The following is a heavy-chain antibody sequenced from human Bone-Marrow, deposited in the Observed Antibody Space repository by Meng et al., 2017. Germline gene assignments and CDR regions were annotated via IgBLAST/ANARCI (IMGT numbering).Heavy chain of an antibody. Sequence: QVQLSEQGQGLVKPSGPLSLPCDVSGGSISSSTWWSWVRRPPGKGLEWIGEIYHSGSTNYNPSLKSRVTISVDKSKNQFSLKLSSVTAADTAVYYCARVRVEYWYFDLWGRGTLVTVSS. CDR3: ARVRVEYWYFDL. CDR1: GGSISSSTW. V-gene: IGHV4-4*02. J-gene: IGHJ2*01. CDR2: IYHSGST.